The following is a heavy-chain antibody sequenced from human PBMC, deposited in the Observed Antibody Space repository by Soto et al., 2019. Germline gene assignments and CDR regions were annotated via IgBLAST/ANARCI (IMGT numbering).Heavy chain of an antibody. V-gene: IGHV1-69*01. D-gene: IGHD3-16*02. CDR2: IIPIFGTA. CDR3: AGALESNDYVWGSYRAFDY. J-gene: IGHJ4*02. CDR1: GGTFSSYD. Sequence: QVQLVQSGAEVKKPGSSVKVSCKASGGTFSSYDISWVRQAPGPGLEWMGGIIPIFGTANYAQKFQGRVTITADESTSTAYMELISLRSEDTAVYYCAGALESNDYVWGSYRAFDYWGQGTLVTVSS.